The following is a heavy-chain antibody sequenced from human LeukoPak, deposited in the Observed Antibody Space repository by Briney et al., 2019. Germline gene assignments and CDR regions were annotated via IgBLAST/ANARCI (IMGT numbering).Heavy chain of an antibody. CDR1: GGSFSGYY. CDR2: INHSGST. J-gene: IGHJ4*02. D-gene: IGHD2-15*01. Sequence: SETLSLTCAVYGGSFSGYYWSWIRQPPGKGLEWIGEINHSGSTNYNPSLKSRVTISVDTSKNQFSLKLSSVTAADTAVYYCARMGRYCSGGSCYSFDYWGQGTLVIVSS. V-gene: IGHV4-34*01. CDR3: ARMGRYCSGGSCYSFDY.